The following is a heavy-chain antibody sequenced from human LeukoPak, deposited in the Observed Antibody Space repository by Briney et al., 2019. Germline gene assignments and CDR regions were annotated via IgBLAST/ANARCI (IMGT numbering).Heavy chain of an antibody. D-gene: IGHD3-22*01. CDR3: ARAAMVRYYDSSGYYDVLDY. J-gene: IGHJ4*02. Sequence: SETLSLTCAVSGGSISSSNWWSWVRQPPGKGLEWIGEIYHSGSTNYNPSLKSRVTISVDKSKNQFSLKLSSVTAVDTAVYYCARAAMVRYYDSSGYYDVLDYWGQGTLVTVSS. CDR2: IYHSGST. V-gene: IGHV4-4*02. CDR1: GGSISSSNW.